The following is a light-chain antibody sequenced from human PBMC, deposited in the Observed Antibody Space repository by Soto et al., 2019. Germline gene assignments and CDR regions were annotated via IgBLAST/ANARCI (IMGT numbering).Light chain of an antibody. J-gene: IGKJ5*01. CDR1: QSISSY. CDR3: HQSYSPPIT. V-gene: IGKV1-39*01. CDR2: AAS. Sequence: DIQMTQSPSSLSASVGDRVTITCRASQSISSYLNWYQQKPGKAPKLLIYAASSLQSGVPSRFSGSGSGTDFTLTISSLQPEDFATYYCHQSYSPPITFDQGTRVEI.